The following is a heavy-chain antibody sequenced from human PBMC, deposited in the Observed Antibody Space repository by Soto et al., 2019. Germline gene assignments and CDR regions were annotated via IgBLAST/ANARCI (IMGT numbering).Heavy chain of an antibody. CDR2: IWYDGSNK. CDR3: ARSIAVAGQFVDY. Sequence: GGSLRLSCAASGFTFSSYGMHWVRQAPGKGLEWVAVIWYDGSNKYYADSVKGRFTISRDNSKNTLYLQMNSLRAEDTAVYYCARSIAVAGQFVDYWGQGTLVTVSS. V-gene: IGHV3-33*01. CDR1: GFTFSSYG. J-gene: IGHJ4*02. D-gene: IGHD6-19*01.